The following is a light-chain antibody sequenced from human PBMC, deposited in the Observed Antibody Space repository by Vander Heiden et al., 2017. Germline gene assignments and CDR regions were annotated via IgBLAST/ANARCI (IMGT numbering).Light chain of an antibody. V-gene: IGKV3-15*01. CDR1: QSVSTN. CDR2: GAS. CDR3: QQYNNWPPIT. J-gene: IGKJ5*01. Sequence: EIVMTQSPATLSVSPGERATLSCRASQSVSTNLAWYQQKPGQAPRLLIHGASTRATGIPARFSGSGSGPDFTLTISSRQSEDSALYYCQQYNNWPPITFGQGTRMEIK.